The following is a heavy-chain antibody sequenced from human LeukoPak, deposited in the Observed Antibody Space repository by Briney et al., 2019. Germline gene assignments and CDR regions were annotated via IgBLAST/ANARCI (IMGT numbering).Heavy chain of an antibody. V-gene: IGHV1-2*02. CDR3: ASGYSGYDLYY. CDR1: DFRDYY. D-gene: IGHD5-12*01. Sequence: ASVKVSCKTSDFRDYYMNWVRQAPGQGLEWLGWINPKSGDTDYAQKFQGRVTMTRDTSINTAYMELSGLKPDDTAIYYCASGYSGYDLYYWGQGTQVTVSS. CDR2: INPKSGDT. J-gene: IGHJ4*02.